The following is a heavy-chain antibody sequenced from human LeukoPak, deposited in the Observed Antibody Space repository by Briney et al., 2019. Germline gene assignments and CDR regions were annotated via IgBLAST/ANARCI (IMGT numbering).Heavy chain of an antibody. D-gene: IGHD5-12*01. CDR3: ARVVVPTTKYYYYYGMDV. J-gene: IGHJ6*02. Sequence: GGSLRLSCEASGFTFRNYSVNWVRQAPGKGLQWVSSISRTRGHIYYAASVKRRFTITGDNAKNSLYLQMNSLTVEDTALYYCARVVVPTTKYYYYYGMDVWGQGTTVTVSS. CDR1: GFTFRNYS. CDR2: ISRTRGHI. V-gene: IGHV3-21*01.